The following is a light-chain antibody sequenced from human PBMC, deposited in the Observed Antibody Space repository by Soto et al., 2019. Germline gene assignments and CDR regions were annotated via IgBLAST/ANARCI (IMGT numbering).Light chain of an antibody. CDR2: STN. CDR3: MLYMGGGLVV. Sequence: QAVVTQEPSFSVSPGGTVTLTCGLTSGSVSTTCYPSWYQQTPGQAPRTLIYSTNIRSSGVPDRFSGSILGNKAALTITGAQADDESDYHCMLYMGGGLVVFGGGTKLTVL. CDR1: SGSVSTTCY. J-gene: IGLJ2*01. V-gene: IGLV8-61*01.